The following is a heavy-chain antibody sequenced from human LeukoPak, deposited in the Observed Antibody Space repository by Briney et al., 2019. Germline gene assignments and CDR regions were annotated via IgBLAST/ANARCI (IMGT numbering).Heavy chain of an antibody. Sequence: PGGSLRLSCAASGFTFSSYAMHWVRQAPGKGLEWVAVISYDGSNEYHSDSVKGRFTISRDNSKNTLYLQMNSLRAEDTAVYYCARENERRLSYYFDYWGQGTLATVSS. J-gene: IGHJ4*02. D-gene: IGHD1-1*01. CDR2: ISYDGSNE. V-gene: IGHV3-30-3*01. CDR1: GFTFSSYA. CDR3: ARENERRLSYYFDY.